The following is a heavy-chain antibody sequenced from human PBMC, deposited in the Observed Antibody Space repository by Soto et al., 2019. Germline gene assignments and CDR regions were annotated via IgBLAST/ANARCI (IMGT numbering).Heavy chain of an antibody. CDR2: IDPSNGIT. CDR3: ARRALVDV. Sequence: ASVKVSCKASGYTFTSYNINWVRQATGQGLEWMGCIDPSNGITDYAQELQARVSMTRDTSITIPSMDLSSLRSQDTAVYFCARRALVDVWGQGTTVNVYS. V-gene: IGHV1-8*01. J-gene: IGHJ6*02. CDR1: GYTFTSYN.